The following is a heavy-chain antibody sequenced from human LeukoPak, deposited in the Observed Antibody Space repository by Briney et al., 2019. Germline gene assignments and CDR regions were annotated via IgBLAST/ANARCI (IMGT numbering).Heavy chain of an antibody. D-gene: IGHD3-22*01. V-gene: IGHV3-23*01. CDR1: GFTFSSYA. J-gene: IGHJ4*02. Sequence: GGSLRLSCAASGFTFSSYAMSWVRQAPGKGLEWVSAISGSGGSTYYADSVKGRFTISRDNSKNMLYLQMNSLRAEDTAVYYCAKDPPYYYDSSGFDYWGQGTLVTVSS. CDR3: AKDPPYYYDSSGFDY. CDR2: ISGSGGST.